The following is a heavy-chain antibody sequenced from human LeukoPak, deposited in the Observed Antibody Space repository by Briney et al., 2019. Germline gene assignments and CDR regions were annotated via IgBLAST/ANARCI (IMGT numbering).Heavy chain of an antibody. CDR3: AKVILAAAENYFDY. Sequence: GGSLRLSCAASGFAFSSYAMSWVRQAPGKGLERVSAISGSGGSTYYADSVKGRFTISRDNSKNTLYLQMNSLRAEDTAVYYCAKVILAAAENYFDYWGQGTLVTVSS. V-gene: IGHV3-23*01. CDR1: GFAFSSYA. J-gene: IGHJ4*02. CDR2: ISGSGGST. D-gene: IGHD6-13*01.